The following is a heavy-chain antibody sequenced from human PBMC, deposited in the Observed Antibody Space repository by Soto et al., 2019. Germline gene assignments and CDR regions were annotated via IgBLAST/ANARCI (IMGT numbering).Heavy chain of an antibody. CDR2: INPILSMS. Sequence: QVQLVQSGAEVKRPGSSVKVSCKASGDTFAFHSINWVRQAPGLGLEWMGRINPILSMSNYAQRFQGRVTRTSDEXTSTAYMVLSSLRSEDTAIYYCATSYGSGYRAFDYWGQGALVTVSS. V-gene: IGHV1-69*02. D-gene: IGHD3-10*01. CDR3: ATSYGSGYRAFDY. J-gene: IGHJ4*02. CDR1: GDTFAFHS.